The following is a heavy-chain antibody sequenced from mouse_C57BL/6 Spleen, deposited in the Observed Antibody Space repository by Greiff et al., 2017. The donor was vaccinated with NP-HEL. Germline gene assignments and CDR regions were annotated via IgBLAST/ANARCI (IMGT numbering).Heavy chain of an antibody. CDR3: ARDNYGSSYWFAY. J-gene: IGHJ3*01. CDR2: IVDGGSST. D-gene: IGHD1-1*01. CDR1: GFTFSSYA. Sequence: EVKLVESGGGLVKPGGSLNLSCAASGFTFSSYAMSWFRQTPEKRLGWVATIVDGGSSTYYLDNVKGRFTISRDNAKNNLYLQMSHLKSEDTAMYYCARDNYGSSYWFAYWGQGTLVTVSA. V-gene: IGHV5-4*01.